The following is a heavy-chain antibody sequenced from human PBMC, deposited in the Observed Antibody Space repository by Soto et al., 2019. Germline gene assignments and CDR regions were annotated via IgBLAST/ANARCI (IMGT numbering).Heavy chain of an antibody. Sequence: EVQLVESGGGLVQPGGSLSLSCAASAFTFSSYWMHWVRQAPGKGLVWVARIKGDGSSTAYADSVKGRFTISRDIAKNTLYMQMNSLRAEDTAVYYCARDPDICSGGSCYSHFDYWCQGTLVTVS. CDR1: AFTFSSYW. CDR3: ARDPDICSGGSCYSHFDY. D-gene: IGHD2-15*01. CDR2: IKGDGSST. V-gene: IGHV3-74*01. J-gene: IGHJ4*02.